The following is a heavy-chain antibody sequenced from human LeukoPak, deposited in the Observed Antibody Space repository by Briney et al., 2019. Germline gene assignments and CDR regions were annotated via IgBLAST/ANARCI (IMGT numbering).Heavy chain of an antibody. CDR2: IHHTGSA. Sequence: TSETLSLTCSVSGGSIISSNFYWAWIRQPPGKGLEWIGSIHHTGSAYYGPTLSGRVSISVDTSKNQFFLKVSAVTAADTAVYYCARDSQYDSSGHAPWGQGTLVTVSS. J-gene: IGHJ5*02. V-gene: IGHV4-39*07. CDR1: GGSIISSNFY. CDR3: ARDSQYDSSGHAP. D-gene: IGHD3-22*01.